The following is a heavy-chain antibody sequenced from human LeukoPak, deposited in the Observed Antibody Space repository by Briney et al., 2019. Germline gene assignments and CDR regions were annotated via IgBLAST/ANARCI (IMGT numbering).Heavy chain of an antibody. J-gene: IGHJ3*02. V-gene: IGHV4-59*01. CDR2: IYYSGST. CDR3: AREEYYYDSSGYYYFDAFDI. Sequence: SETLSLTCTVSGGSISSYYWSWIRQPPGKGLEWIGYIYYSGSTNYNPSLKRRVTISVDTSKNQFSLKLSSVTAADTAVYYCAREEYYYDSSGYYYFDAFDIWGQGTMVTVSS. CDR1: GGSISSYY. D-gene: IGHD3-22*01.